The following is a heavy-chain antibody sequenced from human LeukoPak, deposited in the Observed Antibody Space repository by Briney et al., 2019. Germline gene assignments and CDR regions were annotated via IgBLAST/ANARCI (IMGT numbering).Heavy chain of an antibody. V-gene: IGHV3-23*01. Sequence: GGSLRLSCAASEFTFSSYAMNWVRQAPGKGLEWVSAMSGSGGSTYYADSVKGRFTISRDNSKNTLYLQMNSLRAEDTAVYYCATFIAVARNYYFDYWGQGTLVTVSS. CDR2: MSGSGGST. J-gene: IGHJ4*02. CDR1: EFTFSSYA. D-gene: IGHD6-19*01. CDR3: ATFIAVARNYYFDY.